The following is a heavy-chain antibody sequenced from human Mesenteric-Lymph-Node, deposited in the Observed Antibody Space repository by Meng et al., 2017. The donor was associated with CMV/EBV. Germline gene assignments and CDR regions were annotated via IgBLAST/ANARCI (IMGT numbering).Heavy chain of an antibody. J-gene: IGHJ6*02. CDR1: GYTFSTYW. CDR3: ARHLMSLSSDYYYAMDL. Sequence: GESLKISCRVSGYTFSTYWIGWVRQTPGRGLEWLGVIYPGDSDVRYSPSFEGQVTISADKSLRTAYLQWSTLDAADTGTYYCARHLMSLSSDYYYAMDLWGQGTTVTVSS. V-gene: IGHV5-51*01. CDR2: IYPGDSDV. D-gene: IGHD2-8*01.